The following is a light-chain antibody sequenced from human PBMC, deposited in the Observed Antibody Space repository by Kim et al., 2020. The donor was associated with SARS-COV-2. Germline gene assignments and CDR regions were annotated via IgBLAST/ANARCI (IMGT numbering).Light chain of an antibody. CDR2: EDD. V-gene: IGLV6-57*03. Sequence: GKPVHNTCTPSRGSLDANDVQWYQQRPGGVPTTVIYEDDQRPSGFSDRFSGSIDHSSNSASLTLSGLRTEDEADYYCQSYNRDNVIFGGGTQLTVL. CDR1: RGSLDAND. J-gene: IGLJ2*01. CDR3: QSYNRDNVI.